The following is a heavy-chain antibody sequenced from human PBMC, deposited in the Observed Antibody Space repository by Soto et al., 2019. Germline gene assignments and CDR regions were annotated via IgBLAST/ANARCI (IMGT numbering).Heavy chain of an antibody. CDR3: ARAGAWGSNYDDAAFDA. D-gene: IGHD3-22*01. V-gene: IGHV1-3*01. J-gene: IGHJ3*01. CDR1: GYTFTSDA. Sequence: VHLVQSGAEVKKPGASVKVFCRASGYTFTSDAMHWVRQAPGQGLEWMGWINVGTGYTTFSQKFQGRVSITSVKYASTAYMELSSLRSEDTAIYYCARAGAWGSNYDDAAFDAWGQGTKVTVSS. CDR2: INVGTGYT.